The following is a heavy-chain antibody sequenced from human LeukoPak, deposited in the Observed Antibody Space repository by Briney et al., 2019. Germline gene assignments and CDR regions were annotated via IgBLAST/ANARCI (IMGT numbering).Heavy chain of an antibody. CDR2: IYPGDSDT. J-gene: IGHJ5*02. Sequence: GESLKISCQSSGHSFASYWIGWVHQMPGQGLEWMGIIYPGDSDTRYSPSFEGQVTISVDKSITTAYLQWTSLKASDTAMYYCARLAGNNWLDPWGQGTLVTVSS. V-gene: IGHV5-51*07. CDR1: GHSFASYW. CDR3: ARLAGNNWLDP.